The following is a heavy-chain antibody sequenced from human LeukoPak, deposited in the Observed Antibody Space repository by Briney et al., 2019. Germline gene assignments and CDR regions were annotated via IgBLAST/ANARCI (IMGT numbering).Heavy chain of an antibody. D-gene: IGHD3-10*01. V-gene: IGHV4-61*02. CDR1: GGSISSGSYY. CDR2: IYTSGST. J-gene: IGHJ3*02. CDR3: ARDYNAFDI. Sequence: SQTLSLTCTVSGGSISSGSYYWSWIRQPAGKGLEWIGRIYTSGSTNYNPSLKSRVTISVDTSKNQFSLKLSPVTAADTAVYYCARDYNAFDIWGQGTMVTVSS.